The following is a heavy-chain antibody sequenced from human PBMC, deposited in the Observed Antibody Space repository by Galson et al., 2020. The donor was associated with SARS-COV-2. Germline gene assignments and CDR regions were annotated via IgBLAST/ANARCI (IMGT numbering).Heavy chain of an antibody. CDR1: GFTFSSYG. J-gene: IGHJ4*02. Sequence: GESLKISCAASGFTFSSYGMHWVRQAPGKGLEWVAVISYDGSNKYYADSVKGRFTISRDNFKNTLYLQMNSLRAEDTAVYYCARDSELVMDYWGQGTLVTLSS. D-gene: IGHD6-13*01. CDR2: ISYDGSNK. CDR3: ARDSELVMDY. V-gene: IGHV3-30*03.